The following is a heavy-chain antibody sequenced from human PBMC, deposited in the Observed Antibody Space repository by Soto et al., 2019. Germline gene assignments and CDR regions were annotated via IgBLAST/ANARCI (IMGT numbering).Heavy chain of an antibody. Sequence: VQLVQSGAEVKRPGSSVKVSCKAPVGTFSDYNIAWVRQARGQGLEWMGRIIPKLGITNYAHKFQDRFRITADKATSTAYLELTSLRYEDTAVYFCARVEGTRTTNFYHYMDVWGEGTSVTVS. CDR2: IIPKLGIT. J-gene: IGHJ6*03. CDR3: ARVEGTRTTNFYHYMDV. CDR1: VGTFSDYN. D-gene: IGHD2-8*01. V-gene: IGHV1-69*02.